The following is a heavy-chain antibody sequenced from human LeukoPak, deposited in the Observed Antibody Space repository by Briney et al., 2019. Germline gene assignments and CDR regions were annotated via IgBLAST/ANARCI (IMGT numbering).Heavy chain of an antibody. CDR1: GFTFSSYS. J-gene: IGHJ6*02. V-gene: IGHV3-21*01. CDR2: ISSSSSYI. D-gene: IGHD3-3*01. CDR3: AREIDLEWLLPSYYYYGMDV. Sequence: PGGSLRLSCAASGFTFSSYSMNWVRQAPGKGLEWVSSISSSSSYIYYADSVKGRFTISRDNAKNSLYLQMKSLRAEDTAVYYCAREIDLEWLLPSYYYYGMDVWGQGTTVTVSS.